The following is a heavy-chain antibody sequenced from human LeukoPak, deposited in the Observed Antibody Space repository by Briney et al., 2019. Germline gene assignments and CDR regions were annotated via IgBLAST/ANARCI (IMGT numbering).Heavy chain of an antibody. J-gene: IGHJ4*02. CDR2: INHSGST. D-gene: IGHD5-24*01. Sequence: SETLSLTCAVYGGSFSGYYWSWIRQPPGKGLEWIGEINHSGSTNYNPSLKSRVTISVDTSKNQFSLKLSSVTAADTAVYYCARGLRRRDAYNYARRAYYFDYWGQGTLVTVSS. V-gene: IGHV4-34*01. CDR3: ARGLRRRDAYNYARRAYYFDY. CDR1: GGSFSGYY.